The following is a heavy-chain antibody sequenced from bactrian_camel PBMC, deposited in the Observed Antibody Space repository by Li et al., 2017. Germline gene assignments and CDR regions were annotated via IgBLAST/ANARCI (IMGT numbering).Heavy chain of an antibody. Sequence: HVQLVESGGGSVQPGGSLRLSCTASGFSLGLPDMAWYRQAPDNECSLVASIMRDTTTYYPDSVKGRFTISKDNAKKTLYLQMNSLKPEDAAMYYCAADRALGISLVYGWAYAYWGRGTQVTVS. D-gene: IGHD5*01. CDR2: IMRDTTT. J-gene: IGHJ4*01. CDR1: GFSLGLPD. V-gene: IGHV3S53*01. CDR3: AADRALGISLVYGWAYAY.